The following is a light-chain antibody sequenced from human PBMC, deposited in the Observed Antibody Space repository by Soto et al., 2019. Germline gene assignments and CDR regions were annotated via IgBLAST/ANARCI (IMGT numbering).Light chain of an antibody. J-gene: IGKJ5*01. CDR3: QQRSKWPIT. Sequence: QLTQSPSSRSSSLGDRVAITCRASQGISSYLAWYQKKPGKAPNLLIYAASTLQSGVPSRFSGSGFGTDGTITISSLEKEDCSIYYCQQRSKWPITFGQGTRLEIK. CDR1: QGISSY. V-gene: IGKV1-9*01. CDR2: AAS.